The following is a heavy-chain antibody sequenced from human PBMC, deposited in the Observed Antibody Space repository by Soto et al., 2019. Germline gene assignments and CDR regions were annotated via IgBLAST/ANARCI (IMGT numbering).Heavy chain of an antibody. V-gene: IGHV4-59*08. CDR3: ARSPLYYYMDV. CDR2: IYYSGST. J-gene: IGHJ6*03. Sequence: PSETLSLTCTVSGGSISSYYWSWIRQPPGKGLEWIGYIYYSGSTNYNPSLKSRVTISVDTSKNQFSLKLSSVTAADTAVYYCARSPLYYYMDVWGKGTTVTVSS. CDR1: GGSISSYY.